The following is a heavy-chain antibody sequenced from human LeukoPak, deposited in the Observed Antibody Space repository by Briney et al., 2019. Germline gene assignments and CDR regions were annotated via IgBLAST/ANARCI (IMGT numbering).Heavy chain of an antibody. CDR2: IKEDGSEE. CDR1: GFTFSNYW. CDR3: ARDNGDY. J-gene: IGHJ4*02. V-gene: IGHV3-7*01. Sequence: GGSLRLSCAASGFTFSNYWMTWIRQAPGKGLEWVANIKEDGSEEYYVDSVKGRFTISRDNAKNSLYLQMNSLRAEDTAVYYCARDNGDYWGQGTLVTVSS.